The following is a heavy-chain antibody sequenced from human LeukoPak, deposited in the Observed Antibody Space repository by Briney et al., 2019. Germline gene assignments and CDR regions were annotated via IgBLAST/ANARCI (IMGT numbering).Heavy chain of an antibody. V-gene: IGHV4-39*01. Sequence: PSETLSLTCTVSGGSISSSSYYWGWIRQPPGKGLEWIGSIYYSGSTYYNPSLKSRVTISVDTSKNQFSLKLSSVTAADTAVYYCARVMSIFRYSGRIFDYWGQGTLVTVSS. D-gene: IGHD1-26*01. J-gene: IGHJ4*02. CDR3: ARVMSIFRYSGRIFDY. CDR2: IYYSGST. CDR1: GGSISSSSYY.